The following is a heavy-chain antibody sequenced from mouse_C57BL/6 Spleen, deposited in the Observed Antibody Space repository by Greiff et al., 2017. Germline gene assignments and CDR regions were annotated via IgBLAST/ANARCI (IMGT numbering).Heavy chain of an antibody. CDR2: IYPRSGNT. CDR1: GYTFTSYG. V-gene: IGHV1-81*01. D-gene: IGHD1-1*01. J-gene: IGHJ1*03. CDR3: ARDYYCSRSFYWYFDV. Sequence: QVQLQQSGAELARPGASVKLSCKASGYTFTSYGISWVKQRTGQGLEWIGEIYPRSGNTYYNEKFKGKATLTADKSSSTAYMELRSLTSEDSAVYFCARDYYCSRSFYWYFDVWGKGTTVTVSS.